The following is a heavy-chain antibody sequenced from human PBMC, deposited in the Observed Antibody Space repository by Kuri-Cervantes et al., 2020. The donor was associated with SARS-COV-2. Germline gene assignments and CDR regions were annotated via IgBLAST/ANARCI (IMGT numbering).Heavy chain of an antibody. CDR3: ARELVESSSWPAYYYYYGMDV. V-gene: IGHV1-3*02. CDR2: SNAGSNNT. Sequence: SVKVSCKASGYTFTNYPMHGVRQAPGQRLEWMGWSNAGSNNTKYSQEFQGRVTMTRDTSTSTVYMELSSLRSEDTAVYYCARELVESSSWPAYYYYYGMDVWGQGTTVTVSS. D-gene: IGHD6-13*01. J-gene: IGHJ6*02. CDR1: GYTFTNYP.